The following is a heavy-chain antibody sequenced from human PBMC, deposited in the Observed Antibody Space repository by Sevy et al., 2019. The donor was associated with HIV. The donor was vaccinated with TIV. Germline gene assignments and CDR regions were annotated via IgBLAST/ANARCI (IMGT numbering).Heavy chain of an antibody. CDR3: ARLYYDFWSGYYVNGMDV. D-gene: IGHD3-3*01. CDR1: GYSFTSYW. CDR2: IYPGDSDT. V-gene: IGHV5-51*01. Sequence: GESLKISCKGSGYSFTSYWIGWVRQMPGKGLEWMGIIYPGDSDTRYSPSFRGQVTISADKSISTAYLQWSSLKASDTAMYYCARLYYDFWSGYYVNGMDVWGQGTTVTVSS. J-gene: IGHJ6*02.